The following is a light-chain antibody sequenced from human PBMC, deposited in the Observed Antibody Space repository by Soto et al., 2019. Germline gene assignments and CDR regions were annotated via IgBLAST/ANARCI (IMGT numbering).Light chain of an antibody. CDR3: QQRSNWPPLL. Sequence: EIVLTQSPATLSLSPGERATLSCRASQSVSSYLAWYQQKPGQAPRLLIYDASNRATGIPARFSGSGSGTDFTLTISGLEPEDFAVYYCQQRSNWPPLLFGGGTKVEIK. V-gene: IGKV3-11*01. CDR2: DAS. J-gene: IGKJ4*01. CDR1: QSVSSY.